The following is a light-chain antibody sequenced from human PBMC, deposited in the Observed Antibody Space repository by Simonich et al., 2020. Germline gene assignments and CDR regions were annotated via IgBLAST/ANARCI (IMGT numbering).Light chain of an antibody. Sequence: QSALTQPASVSGAPGQSITISCTGTCSDVGGYHYVSWYQQHPGKAPKLMIYDVSKRPSGVPDRFSGSKSGNTASLTISGLQAEDEADYYCCSYTSSSTLVFGGGTKLTVL. CDR2: DVS. V-gene: IGLV2-14*03. CDR1: CSDVGGYHY. CDR3: CSYTSSSTLV. J-gene: IGLJ2*01.